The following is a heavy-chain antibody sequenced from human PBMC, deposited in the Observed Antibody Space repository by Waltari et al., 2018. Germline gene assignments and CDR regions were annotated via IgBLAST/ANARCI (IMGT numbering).Heavy chain of an antibody. CDR1: GYSFTHYH. D-gene: IGHD1-26*01. J-gene: IGHJ4*02. V-gene: IGHV1-2*02. CDR3: ARDPGPIVGAPDY. Sequence: QVQLVQSGTEVKKPGASVKVSCQASGYSFTHYHLHWVRQTPGQGLEWLGWINPKNCDTGYAQNFLGRVTMTRDTSINTVYMDLSGLRSDDTAVFYCARDPGPIVGAPDYWGQGTLVTVSS. CDR2: INPKNCDT.